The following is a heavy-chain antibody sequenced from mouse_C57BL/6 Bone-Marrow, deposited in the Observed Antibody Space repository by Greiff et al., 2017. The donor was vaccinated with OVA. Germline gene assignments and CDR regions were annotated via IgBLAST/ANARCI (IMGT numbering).Heavy chain of an antibody. CDR1: GFTFSDYY. CDR2: ISNGGGST. J-gene: IGHJ2*01. CDR3: ARNYGFDY. D-gene: IGHD1-1*01. V-gene: IGHV5-12*01. Sequence: EVMLVESGGGLVQPGGSLKLSCAASGFTFSDYYMYWVRQTPEKRLEWVAYISNGGGSTYYPDTVKGRFTISRDNAKNTLYLQMSRLKSEDTAMYYCARNYGFDYWGQGTTLTVSS.